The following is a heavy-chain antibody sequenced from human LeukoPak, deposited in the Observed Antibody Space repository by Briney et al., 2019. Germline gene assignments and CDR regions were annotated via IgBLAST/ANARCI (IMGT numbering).Heavy chain of an antibody. D-gene: IGHD3-3*01. Sequence: SGTLSLTCAVSGGSVSRSNWWNWVRQPPGKGLEWIGEIHHSGSTNYNPSLKSRVTMSVDKSKNQFSLKLSSVTAADTAVYYCAEIRSWRGYWGQGTLVTVSS. CDR1: GGSVSRSNW. V-gene: IGHV4-4*02. CDR3: AEIRSWRGY. CDR2: IHHSGST. J-gene: IGHJ4*02.